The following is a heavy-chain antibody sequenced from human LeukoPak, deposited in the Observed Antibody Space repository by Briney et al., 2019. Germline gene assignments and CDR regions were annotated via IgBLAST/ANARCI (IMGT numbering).Heavy chain of an antibody. D-gene: IGHD1-26*01. CDR2: ISANNGNT. CDR1: GYTFTIYA. J-gene: IGHJ5*02. V-gene: IGHV1-18*01. CDR3: ARQIVGATNWFDP. Sequence: ASVKVSFKASGYTFTIYAIIWVRQAPGQGLEWMGWISANNGNTNYAQKLQGRVTMTTDTSTSTAYMELRTLTSDDTAVYYCARQIVGATNWFDPWGQGTPVTVSS.